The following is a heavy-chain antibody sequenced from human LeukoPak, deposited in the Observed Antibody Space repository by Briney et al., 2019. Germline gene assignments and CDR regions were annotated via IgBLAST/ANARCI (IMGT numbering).Heavy chain of an antibody. CDR1: GFTFGDYA. CDR3: TRDPLSHCGGDCGVDY. Sequence: PGGSLRLSCTASGFTFGDYAMSWFRQAPGKGLEWVGFIRSKAYGGTTEYAASVKGRFTISRDDSKSIAYLQMNSLKTEDTAVYYCTRDPLSHCGGDCGVDYWGQGTLVTVSS. D-gene: IGHD2-21*02. V-gene: IGHV3-49*03. J-gene: IGHJ4*02. CDR2: IRSKAYGGTT.